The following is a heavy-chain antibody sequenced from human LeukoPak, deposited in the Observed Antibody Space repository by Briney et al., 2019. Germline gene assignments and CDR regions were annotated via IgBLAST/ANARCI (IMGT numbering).Heavy chain of an antibody. CDR2: ISGSGGST. J-gene: IGHJ3*02. CDR3: TRIVVVPAAKTGAFDI. CDR1: GFTFSSYA. Sequence: GGSLRLSCAASGFTFSSYAMSWVRQAPGKGLEWVSAISGSGGSTYYADSVKGRFTISIDNSKNTLYLQMNGLRAEDAAVYYCTRIVVVPAAKTGAFDIWGQGTMVTVSS. V-gene: IGHV3-23*01. D-gene: IGHD2-2*01.